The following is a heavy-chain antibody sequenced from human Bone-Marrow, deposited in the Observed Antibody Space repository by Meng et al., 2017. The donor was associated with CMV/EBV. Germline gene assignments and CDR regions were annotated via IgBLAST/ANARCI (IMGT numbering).Heavy chain of an antibody. D-gene: IGHD5-12*01. J-gene: IGHJ5*02. CDR2: IYSGGSST. Sequence: GESLKISCAASGFTFSSYAMSWVRQAPGKGLEWVSVIYSGGSSTYYADSVKGRFTISRDNSKNRLYLQMSSLRAEDTAVDYCVREMQGGGYEAWFDPWGQGTLVTVSS. V-gene: IGHV3-23*03. CDR1: GFTFSSYA. CDR3: VREMQGGGYEAWFDP.